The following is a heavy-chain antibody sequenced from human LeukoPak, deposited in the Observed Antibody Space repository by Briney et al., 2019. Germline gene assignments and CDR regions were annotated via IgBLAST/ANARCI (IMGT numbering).Heavy chain of an antibody. CDR3: AKGVGTTSNY. CDR1: GFTFSSYG. J-gene: IGHJ4*02. CDR2: IRSDGSNK. V-gene: IGHV3-30*02. Sequence: GGSLRLSCAASGFTFSSYGIHWVRQAPGKGLEWVAFIRSDGSNKYYADSVKGRFTISKDNSKNTLYLQMNSLRAEDAAVYYCAKGVGTTSNYWGRGTLVTVSS. D-gene: IGHD4-11*01.